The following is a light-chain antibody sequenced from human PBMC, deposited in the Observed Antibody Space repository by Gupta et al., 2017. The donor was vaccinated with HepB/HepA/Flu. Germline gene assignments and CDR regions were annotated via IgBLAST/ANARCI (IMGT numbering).Light chain of an antibody. CDR3: QQFNSYPIT. CDR1: QDINSY. CDR2: TAS. J-gene: IGKJ5*01. Sequence: HPVSITCRASQDINSYLIWYQQKAGKAPNLLIYTASTLQGGVPSSFSGSGSGTEFTLTISSLQPEDFATYYCQQFNSYPITFGQGTRLDIK. V-gene: IGKV1-9*01.